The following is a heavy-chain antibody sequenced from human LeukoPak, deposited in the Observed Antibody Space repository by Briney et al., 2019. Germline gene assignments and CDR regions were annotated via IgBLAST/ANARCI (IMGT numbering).Heavy chain of an antibody. D-gene: IGHD2-2*01. Sequence: SETLSLTCAVYGGSFSGYYWSWIRQPPGKGLEWIGEINHSGSTNYNPSLKSRVTIPVDTSKNQFSLKLSSVTAADTAVYYCARGVVATVVPAAMPVYYFDYWGQGTLVTVSS. CDR1: GGSFSGYY. CDR3: ARGVVATVVPAAMPVYYFDY. J-gene: IGHJ4*02. CDR2: INHSGST. V-gene: IGHV4-34*01.